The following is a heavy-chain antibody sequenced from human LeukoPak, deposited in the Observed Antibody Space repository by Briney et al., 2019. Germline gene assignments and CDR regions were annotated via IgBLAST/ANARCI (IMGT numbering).Heavy chain of an antibody. D-gene: IGHD2-2*01. CDR3: ARDGGGTSADYCFDY. CDR2: LSYDGRDK. J-gene: IGHJ4*02. V-gene: IGHV3-30*04. CDR1: RFTFTSYA. Sequence: TGRSLRLACAASRFTFTSYAMHWVRQAPGKGLEWVAVLSYDGRDKRYADSVKGRFTISRDNSKSTLYLQMNSLRAEDTAVYYCARDGGGTSADYCFDYWGQGTLVTVSS.